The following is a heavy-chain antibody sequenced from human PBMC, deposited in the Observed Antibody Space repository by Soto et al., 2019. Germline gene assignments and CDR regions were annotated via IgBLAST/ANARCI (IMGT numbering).Heavy chain of an antibody. CDR1: GGTFSSCA. Sequence: QVQLVQSGAEVKKPGSSVKVSCKASGGTFSSCAIGWVRQAPGQGLEWMGGIIPIFGTADYAQKFQGRVTITADDFTSTAYMELSSLRSVDTAVYYCARHLGGNHYYYGMDVWGQGTTVTVSS. D-gene: IGHD3-16*01. CDR3: ARHLGGNHYYYGMDV. V-gene: IGHV1-69*12. CDR2: IIPIFGTA. J-gene: IGHJ6*02.